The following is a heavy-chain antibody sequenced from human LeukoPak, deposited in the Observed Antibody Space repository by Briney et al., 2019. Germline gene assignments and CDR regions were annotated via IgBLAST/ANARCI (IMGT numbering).Heavy chain of an antibody. J-gene: IGHJ4*02. D-gene: IGHD4-11*01. CDR3: ARAYSTSPFLFDY. CDR2: IWYDGSNK. CDR1: GFTFSSYG. V-gene: IGHV3-33*01. Sequence: GGSLRLSCAASGFTFSSYGMHWVRQAPGKGLEWVAVIWYDGSNKYYADSVKGRFTISRDNSKNTLCLQMNSLRAEDTAVYYCARAYSTSPFLFDYWGQGILVTVSS.